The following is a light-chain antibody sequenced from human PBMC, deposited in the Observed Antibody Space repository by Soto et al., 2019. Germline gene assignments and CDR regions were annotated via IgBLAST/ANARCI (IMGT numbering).Light chain of an antibody. V-gene: IGKV1-5*01. CDR1: QSLSSR. CDR3: QQYNNFWT. Sequence: DIHMTQPPSTLSASVGDRVTITCRASQSLSSRLAWYQQKPGKAPELLIYDASSLKSGVPSRFSGSESGTEFTLTISSLQPDDFATYYCQQYNNFWTFGQGTKV. J-gene: IGKJ1*01. CDR2: DAS.